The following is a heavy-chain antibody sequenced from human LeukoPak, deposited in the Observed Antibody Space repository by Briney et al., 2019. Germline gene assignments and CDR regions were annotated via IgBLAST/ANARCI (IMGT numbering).Heavy chain of an antibody. CDR2: IYTSGST. J-gene: IGHJ6*03. Sequence: SETLSLTCTVSGGSISSGSYYWSWIRQPARKGLEWIGRIYTSGSTNYNPSLKSRVTISVDTSKNQFSLKLSSVTAADTAVYYCARDRWGGSSWATYYYYMDVWGKGTTVTVSS. D-gene: IGHD6-13*01. V-gene: IGHV4-61*02. CDR1: GGSISSGSYY. CDR3: ARDRWGGSSWATYYYYMDV.